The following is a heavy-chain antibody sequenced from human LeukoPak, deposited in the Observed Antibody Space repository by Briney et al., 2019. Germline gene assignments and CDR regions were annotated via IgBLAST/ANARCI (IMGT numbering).Heavy chain of an antibody. CDR1: GFTFSTYA. CDR3: ARGIQPPKYYGSGSDTFDI. Sequence: GGSLRLSCVASGFTFSTYAIHWVRQAPGKGLEWVADVTKDGNIKYYADSVKGRFTISRDNSKNTVYLQMNSLRTEDTSVYYCARGIQPPKYYGSGSDTFDIWGQGTMVTVSS. CDR2: VTKDGNIK. V-gene: IGHV3-30*04. D-gene: IGHD3-10*01. J-gene: IGHJ3*02.